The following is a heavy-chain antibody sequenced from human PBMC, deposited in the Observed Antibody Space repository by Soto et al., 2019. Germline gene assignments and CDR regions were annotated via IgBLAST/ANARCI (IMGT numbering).Heavy chain of an antibody. CDR1: GGSISSYY. V-gene: IGHV4-59*08. D-gene: IGHD5-12*01. CDR2: IYYSGST. Sequence: SETLSLTCTVSGGSISSYYWSWIRQPPGKGLEWIGYIYYSGSTNYNPSLKSRVTISVDTSKNQFSLKLSSVTAADTAVYYCASGRFKTGGGYYFDYWGQGTLVTVSS. CDR3: ASGRFKTGGGYYFDY. J-gene: IGHJ4*02.